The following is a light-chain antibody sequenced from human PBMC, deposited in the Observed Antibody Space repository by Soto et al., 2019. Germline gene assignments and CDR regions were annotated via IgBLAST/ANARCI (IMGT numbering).Light chain of an antibody. CDR1: ESLVYRDGNTY. CDR3: MEATHWPRT. V-gene: IGKV2-30*01. J-gene: IGKJ1*01. Sequence: DVVMTQSPLSLPVTLGQPASISCRSSESLVYRDGNTYLNWFQQRPGQAPRRLIYKVSDPDSGVPDRFSGSGSGTCFPPKISKVEAEDFGLYYCMEATHWPRTFGQGTKVEIK. CDR2: KVS.